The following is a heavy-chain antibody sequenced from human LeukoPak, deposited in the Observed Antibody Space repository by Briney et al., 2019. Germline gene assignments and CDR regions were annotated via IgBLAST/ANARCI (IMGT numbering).Heavy chain of an antibody. CDR1: GYSISSGYY. Sequence: SETLSLTCTVSGYSISSGYYWVWTRQPPGKGLELIGNIYYSGTTYYNPSLKSRVTISVDTSKNQLSLKLSSVTAADTAVYYCAREGTTGSSPFDYWGQGTLVTVSS. CDR2: IYYSGTT. D-gene: IGHD1-1*01. J-gene: IGHJ4*02. CDR3: AREGTTGSSPFDY. V-gene: IGHV4-38-2*02.